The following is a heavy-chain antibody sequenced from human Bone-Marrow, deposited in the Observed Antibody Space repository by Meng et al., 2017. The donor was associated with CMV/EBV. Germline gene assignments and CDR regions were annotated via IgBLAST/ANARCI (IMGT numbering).Heavy chain of an antibody. D-gene: IGHD3-22*01. J-gene: IGHJ4*02. Sequence: GGSLRLSCAASGFTFSSYAMHWVCQAPGKGLEWVAVISYDGSNKYYADSVKGRFTISRDNSKNTLYLQMNSLRVEDTAIYYCAKNYYDNSGYIDYWGQGTLVTVSS. CDR3: AKNYYDNSGYIDY. CDR1: GFTFSSYA. CDR2: ISYDGSNK. V-gene: IGHV3-30*04.